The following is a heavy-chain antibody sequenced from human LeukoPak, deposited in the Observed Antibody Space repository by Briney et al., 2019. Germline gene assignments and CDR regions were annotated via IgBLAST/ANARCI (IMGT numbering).Heavy chain of an antibody. J-gene: IGHJ4*02. CDR1: GFTFSDYY. V-gene: IGHV3-11*01. CDR3: ARRRDSGSLQHFDY. CDR2: ISSSGTTI. Sequence: PGGSLRLSCAASGFTFSDYYMSWIRQAPGKELEWVSYISSSGTTIYYADSVKGRFTISRDNAKNSLYLQTNSLRAEDTAVHYCARRRDSGSLQHFDYWGQGTLVTVSS. D-gene: IGHD1-26*01.